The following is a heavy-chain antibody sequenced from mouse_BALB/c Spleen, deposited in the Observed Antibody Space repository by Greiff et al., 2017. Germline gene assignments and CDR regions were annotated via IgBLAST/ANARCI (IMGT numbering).Heavy chain of an antibody. D-gene: IGHD2-3*01. CDR2: ISDGGSYT. CDR3: ARGGNGYYDYAMDY. Sequence: EVMLVESGGGLVKPGGSLKLSCAASGFTFSDYYMYWVRQTPEKRLEWVATISDGGSYTYYPDSVKGRFTISRDNAKNNLYLQMSSLKSEDTAMYYCARGGNGYYDYAMDYWGQGTSVTVSS. J-gene: IGHJ4*01. CDR1: GFTFSDYY. V-gene: IGHV5-4*02.